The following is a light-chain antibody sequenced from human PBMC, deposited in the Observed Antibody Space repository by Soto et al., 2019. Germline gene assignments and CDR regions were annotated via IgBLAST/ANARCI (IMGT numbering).Light chain of an antibody. CDR2: GAS. CDR1: QSVSSSF. J-gene: IGKJ3*01. CDR3: QQYGSSPRT. Sequence: EIVLTQSPGTLSWSAGERATLSCRASQSVSSSFLAWYQQKPGQAPRLLIYGASSRATGIPDRFSGSGSGTDFTLTISRLEPEDFAVYYCQQYGSSPRTFGPGTTVDI. V-gene: IGKV3-20*01.